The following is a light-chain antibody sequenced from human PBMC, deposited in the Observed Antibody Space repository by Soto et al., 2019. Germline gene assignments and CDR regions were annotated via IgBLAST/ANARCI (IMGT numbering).Light chain of an antibody. CDR2: GAS. V-gene: IGKV3-20*01. CDR3: LHYGGSPLT. CDR1: QSVNSDY. J-gene: IGKJ5*01. Sequence: IVLTQSPGTLSLYPGERATLSCRASQSVNSDYLAWFQQKPGQAPRLLIYGASTRTTGIPDRFSGSGSGTDFTLTIGRLEPGDFAVYYCLHYGGSPLTFGQGTRLEIK.